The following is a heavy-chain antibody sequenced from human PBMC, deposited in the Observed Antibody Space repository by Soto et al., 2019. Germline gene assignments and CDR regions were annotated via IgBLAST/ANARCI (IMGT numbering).Heavy chain of an antibody. J-gene: IGHJ4*02. Sequence: GGSLRLSYAASGFTFSNAWMNWVRQAPGKGLEWVGRIKSKTDGGTTDYAAPVKGRFTISRDDSKNTLYLQMNSLKTEDTAVYYCTTKASCNGVCYTAFDYWGQGTLVTVSS. CDR1: GFTFSNAW. CDR3: TTKASCNGVCYTAFDY. D-gene: IGHD2-8*01. CDR2: IKSKTDGGTT. V-gene: IGHV3-15*07.